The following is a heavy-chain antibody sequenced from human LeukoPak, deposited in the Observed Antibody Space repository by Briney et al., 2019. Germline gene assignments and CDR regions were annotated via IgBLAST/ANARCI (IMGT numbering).Heavy chain of an antibody. J-gene: IGHJ5*02. Sequence: SETLSLTCAVYGGSFSGYYWSWIRQPPGKGLEWIGEINHSGSTNYNPSPKSRVTISVDTSKNQFSLKLSSVTAADTAVYYCARGEYDFWSGYPGCWFDPWGQGTLVTVSS. D-gene: IGHD3-3*01. CDR3: ARGEYDFWSGYPGCWFDP. CDR2: INHSGST. V-gene: IGHV4-34*01. CDR1: GGSFSGYY.